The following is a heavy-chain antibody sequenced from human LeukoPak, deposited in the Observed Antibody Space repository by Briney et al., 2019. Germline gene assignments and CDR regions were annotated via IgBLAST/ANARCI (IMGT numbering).Heavy chain of an antibody. CDR2: IISSGGNT. CDR1: GFTFSSYA. CDR3: PKDGALYEGYFDY. V-gene: IGHV3-23*01. J-gene: IGHJ4*02. D-gene: IGHD3-16*01. Sequence: GGSLRLSCAASGFTFSSYALSWVRQAPGKELEWVAAIISSGGNTYYGDSVKGRFTISRDNSKTRLYLQMNNLRAEDTAIYYCPKDGALYEGYFDYWGQGTLVTVAS.